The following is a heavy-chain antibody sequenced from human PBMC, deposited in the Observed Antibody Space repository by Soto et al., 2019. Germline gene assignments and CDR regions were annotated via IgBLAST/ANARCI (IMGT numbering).Heavy chain of an antibody. J-gene: IGHJ6*02. CDR3: AKTREYSRDGMDV. CDR2: ISGNGGRT. CDR1: GFTFSNYA. Sequence: SLRLSCAASGFTFSNYAMSWVRQAPGKGLEWVSAISGNGGRTYYADSVKGRFTISRDNSKNTLSLQMNSLRAEDTAVYYCAKTREYSRDGMDVWGQGTTVTVSS. D-gene: IGHD2-15*01. V-gene: IGHV3-23*01.